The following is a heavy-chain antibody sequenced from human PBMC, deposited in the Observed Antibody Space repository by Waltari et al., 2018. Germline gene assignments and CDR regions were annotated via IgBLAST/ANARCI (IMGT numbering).Heavy chain of an antibody. D-gene: IGHD3-10*01. CDR2: ISGSAVSP. Sequence: EVQLSESGGGLVQPGGSLRLSCAASGFNLSSSAMSWVRQAPGKGLEWVPPISGSAVSPYYADSVQGRFTISRDISKNTLFLQMNSLRAEDTALYSCAKDQYTSSRRGFDSWGQGTLVTVSS. J-gene: IGHJ4*02. V-gene: IGHV3-23*01. CDR3: AKDQYTSSRRGFDS. CDR1: GFNLSSSA.